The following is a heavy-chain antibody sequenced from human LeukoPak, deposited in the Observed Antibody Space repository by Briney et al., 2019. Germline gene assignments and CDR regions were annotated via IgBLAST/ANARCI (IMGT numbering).Heavy chain of an antibody. Sequence: SETLSLTCAVYGGSFSGYYWSWIRQPPGKGLEWIGEINHSGSTNYNPSLKSRVTISVGTSKNQFSLKLSSVTAADTAVYYCARGRSELLWFGELFAYFDYWGQGTLVTVSS. D-gene: IGHD3-10*01. CDR1: GGSFSGYY. J-gene: IGHJ4*02. CDR3: ARGRSELLWFGELFAYFDY. CDR2: INHSGST. V-gene: IGHV4-34*01.